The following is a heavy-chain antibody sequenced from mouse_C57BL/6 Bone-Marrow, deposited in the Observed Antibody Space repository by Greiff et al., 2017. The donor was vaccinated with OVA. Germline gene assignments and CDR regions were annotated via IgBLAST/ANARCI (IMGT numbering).Heavy chain of an antibody. Sequence: EVQGVEPGGGLVKPGGSLKLSCAASGFTFSSYAMSWVRQTPEKRLEWVATISDGGSYTYYPDNVKGRFTISRDNAKNNLYLQMSHLKSEDTAMYYCARDLDYWGQGTTLTVSS. V-gene: IGHV5-4*01. CDR1: GFTFSSYA. CDR2: ISDGGSYT. CDR3: ARDLDY. J-gene: IGHJ2*01.